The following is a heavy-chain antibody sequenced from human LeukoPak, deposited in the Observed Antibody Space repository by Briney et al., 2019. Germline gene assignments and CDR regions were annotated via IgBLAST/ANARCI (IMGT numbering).Heavy chain of an antibody. Sequence: SETLSLTRTVSGGSISCYYWSWIRQPPGKGLEWIGYIYYSGSTNYNPSLKSRVTISVDTSKNQFSLKLRSVTAADTAVYYCARERAVTTYYYFDYWGQGTLVTVSS. CDR2: IYYSGST. J-gene: IGHJ4*02. V-gene: IGHV4-59*01. D-gene: IGHD4-17*01. CDR1: GGSISCYY. CDR3: ARERAVTTYYYFDY.